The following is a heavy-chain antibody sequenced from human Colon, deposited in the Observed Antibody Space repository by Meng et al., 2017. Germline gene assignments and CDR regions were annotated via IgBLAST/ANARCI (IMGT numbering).Heavy chain of an antibody. J-gene: IGHJ5*02. D-gene: IGHD3-22*01. CDR3: ARDHYYDSRGYSDWFDP. CDR1: GDSIGSSLYY. V-gene: IGHV4-61*02. CDR2: ISTGGST. Sequence: QVQLQGAGQGLVNPSEPLSLTCTVSGDSIGSSLYYWSWVRQTAGKGLEWIGRISTGGSTGYNPSLKSRVTLSVDRSKTQFFLRLSSVTAADTAVYYCARDHYYDSRGYSDWFDPWGQGTLVTVSS.